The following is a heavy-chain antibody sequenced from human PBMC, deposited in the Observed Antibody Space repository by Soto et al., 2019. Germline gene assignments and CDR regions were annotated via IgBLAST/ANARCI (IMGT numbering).Heavy chain of an antibody. J-gene: IGHJ6*02. V-gene: IGHV4-34*01. D-gene: IGHD5-18*01. CDR1: GGSISSYY. CDR2: INHSGST. CDR3: ASGRLRGYSYGYWSYYYGMDV. Sequence: SETLSLTCTVSGGSISSYYWSWIRQPPGKGLEWIGEINHSGSTNYNPSLKSRVTISVDTSKNQFSLKLSSVTAADTAVYYCASGRLRGYSYGYWSYYYGMDVWGQGTTVTVSS.